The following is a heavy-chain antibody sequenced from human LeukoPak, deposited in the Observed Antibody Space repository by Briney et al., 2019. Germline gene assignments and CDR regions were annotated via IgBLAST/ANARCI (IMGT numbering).Heavy chain of an antibody. V-gene: IGHV3-7*01. CDR3: ARDQSYYYDSSGYYSDY. CDR2: IKQDGSEK. D-gene: IGHD3-22*01. Sequence: GGSLRLSCAPSGFTFSSYWMSWVRQAPGKGLEWVANIKQDGSEKYYVDSVKGRFTISRDNAKNSLYLQMNSLRAEDTAVYYCARDQSYYYDSSGYYSDYWGQGTLVNVSS. CDR1: GFTFSSYW. J-gene: IGHJ4*02.